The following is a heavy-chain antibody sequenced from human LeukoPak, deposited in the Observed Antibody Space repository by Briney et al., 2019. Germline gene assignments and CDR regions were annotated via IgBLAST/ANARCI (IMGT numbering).Heavy chain of an antibody. Sequence: ASVKVSCKASGYSFTGYYMHWVRQAPGQGLEWMGRINPNSGGTNYAQKFQGRVTMTRDTPISTAYMELSRLRSEDTAVYYCASRIAYYYDSSGYYPYWGQGTLVTVSS. V-gene: IGHV1-2*06. CDR2: INPNSGGT. J-gene: IGHJ4*02. CDR3: ASRIAYYYDSSGYYPY. CDR1: GYSFTGYY. D-gene: IGHD3-22*01.